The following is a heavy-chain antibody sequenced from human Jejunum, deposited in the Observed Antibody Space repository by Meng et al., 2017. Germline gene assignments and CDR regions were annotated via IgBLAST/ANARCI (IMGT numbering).Heavy chain of an antibody. CDR2: ISGGGDPT. Sequence: GESLKISCEASGLTFSSYAMSWVRQAPGKGLELVSAISGGGDPTYYADSVKGRFTISRDNSKNTLYLQMNSLRGEDTAVYYCAKDNSYSSSWYFSYWGQGSLVTVSS. V-gene: IGHV3-23*01. J-gene: IGHJ4*02. CDR3: AKDNSYSSSWYFSY. D-gene: IGHD6-13*01. CDR1: GLTFSSYA.